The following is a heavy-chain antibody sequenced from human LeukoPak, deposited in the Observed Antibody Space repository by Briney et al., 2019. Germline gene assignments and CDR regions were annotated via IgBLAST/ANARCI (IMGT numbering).Heavy chain of an antibody. CDR1: GGSISNYY. CDR2: IYYSGST. Sequence: SETLSLTCTVSGGSISNYYWSWIRQPPGKGLEWIGYIYYSGSTNYNPSLKSRVTISVDTSKNQFSLKLSSVTAADTAVYYCARVTKGGGSYYFDYWGQGTLVTVSS. V-gene: IGHV4-59*01. CDR3: ARVTKGGGSYYFDY. D-gene: IGHD1-26*01. J-gene: IGHJ4*02.